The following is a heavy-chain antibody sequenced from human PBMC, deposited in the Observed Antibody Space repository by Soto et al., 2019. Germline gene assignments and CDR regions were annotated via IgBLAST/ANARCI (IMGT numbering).Heavy chain of an antibody. D-gene: IGHD2-15*01. Sequence: QVQLVQAGAEVKKPGSSVKVSCKASGGTFSSYAISWVRQDPGQGLEWMGGLIPIFGTANYAQKFQGRVKITADKSTRTAYMELSSLRSEDTAVYYCARVGSYCSGGSCPHYYGMDVWGQGTTVPVSS. J-gene: IGHJ6*02. CDR3: ARVGSYCSGGSCPHYYGMDV. CDR1: GGTFSSYA. V-gene: IGHV1-69*06. CDR2: LIPIFGTA.